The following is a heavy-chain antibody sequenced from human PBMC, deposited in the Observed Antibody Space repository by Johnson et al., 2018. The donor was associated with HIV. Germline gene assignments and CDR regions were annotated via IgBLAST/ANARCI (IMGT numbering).Heavy chain of an antibody. Sequence: GLEWVAVISYDGSDKYYADSVKGRFTISRDSSKNTLYLQMNSLRVEDSAVYYCAASVYYYDSSGYFAFDIWGQGTMVTVSS. CDR3: AASVYYYDSSGYFAFDI. CDR2: ISYDGSDK. V-gene: IGHV3-30*04. D-gene: IGHD3-22*01. J-gene: IGHJ3*02.